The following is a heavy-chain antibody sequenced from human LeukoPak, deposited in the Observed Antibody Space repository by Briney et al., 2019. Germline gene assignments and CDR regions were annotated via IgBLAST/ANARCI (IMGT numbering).Heavy chain of an antibody. J-gene: IGHJ3*02. Sequence: GGSLRLSCAASGFTFSSYAMSWVRQAPGKGLEWASAISGSGGSTYYADSVKGRFTISRDNSKNTLYLQMNSLRAEDTAVYYCAKDHSSGRYRSSAFDIWGQGTMVTVSS. CDR1: GFTFSSYA. CDR3: AKDHSSGRYRSSAFDI. V-gene: IGHV3-23*01. D-gene: IGHD6-19*01. CDR2: ISGSGGST.